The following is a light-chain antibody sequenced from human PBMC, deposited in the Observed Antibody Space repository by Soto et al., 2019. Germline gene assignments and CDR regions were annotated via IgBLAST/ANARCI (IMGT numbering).Light chain of an antibody. CDR1: SSDVGGYNY. V-gene: IGLV2-14*01. J-gene: IGLJ2*01. Sequence: QSALTQPASVSGSPGQSITISCSGTSSDVGGYNYVSWYQQNPGKAPKVMIYDVSSRPSGVSDRFSGSKSGNTASLTISGLQAEDEGDYYCSSYTGSSNLVFGGGTKLNVL. CDR3: SSYTGSSNLV. CDR2: DVS.